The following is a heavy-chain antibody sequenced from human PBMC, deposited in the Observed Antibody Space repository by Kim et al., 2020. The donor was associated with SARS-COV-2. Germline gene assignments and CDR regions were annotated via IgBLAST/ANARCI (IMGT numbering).Heavy chain of an antibody. CDR1: GASFNNTDW. CDR3: ARRFLVWLPTVTGFAAPLNAFDY. Sequence: SETLSLTCSVSGASFNNTDWWNWVRQTPERGLEWIGEINHSGNTNYNPSLKSRVTISIDKSENQFSLKVTSVTAADTAMYYCARRFLVWLPTVTGFAAPLNAFDYWGQGFLVTVSS. V-gene: IGHV4-4*02. D-gene: IGHD3-3*01. CDR2: INHSGNT. J-gene: IGHJ4*02.